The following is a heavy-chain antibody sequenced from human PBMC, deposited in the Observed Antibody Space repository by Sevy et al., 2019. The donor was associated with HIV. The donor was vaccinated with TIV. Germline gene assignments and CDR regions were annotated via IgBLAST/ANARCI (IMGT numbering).Heavy chain of an antibody. CDR1: GDTFSTYA. CDR2: IVPKFGTA. Sequence: SVKVSCKASGDTFSTYAIVWVREAPGQGLEWMGGIVPKFGTANYAQKIQGKVTMTADESTSTAYMELSSLRSEDTAVYYCARRGITIFGVLTFDIWGQGSTVTVSS. CDR3: ARRGITIFGVLTFDI. D-gene: IGHD3-3*01. V-gene: IGHV1-69*13. J-gene: IGHJ3*02.